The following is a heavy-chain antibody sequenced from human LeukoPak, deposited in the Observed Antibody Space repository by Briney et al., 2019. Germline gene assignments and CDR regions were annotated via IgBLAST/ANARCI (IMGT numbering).Heavy chain of an antibody. J-gene: IGHJ4*02. V-gene: IGHV4-4*02. CDR2: VYHTGRT. Sequence: SETLSLTCAVFGGSITTPYWWTWVRQSPGKGLEWIGEVYHTGRTNHNPSLKSRVTMSVDKSNNQFSLKLTSLTAADTAVYYCASRDDSGPYWGQGTLVTVSS. CDR1: GGSITTPYW. CDR3: ASRDDSGPY. D-gene: IGHD4-17*01.